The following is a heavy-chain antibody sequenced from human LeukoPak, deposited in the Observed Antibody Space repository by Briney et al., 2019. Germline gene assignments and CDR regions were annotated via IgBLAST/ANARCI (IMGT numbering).Heavy chain of an antibody. J-gene: IGHJ4*02. CDR1: GGSISSYY. CDR2: IYYSGST. V-gene: IGHV4-59*01. CDR3: ARSYSSSSFDLNFDY. Sequence: SETLSLTCTVSGGSISSYYWSWIRQPPGKGLEWIGYIYYSGSTSYNPSLKSRDTISVDTSKNQFSLKLSSVTAADTAVYYCARSYSSSSFDLNFDYWGRGTLVTVSS. D-gene: IGHD6-13*01.